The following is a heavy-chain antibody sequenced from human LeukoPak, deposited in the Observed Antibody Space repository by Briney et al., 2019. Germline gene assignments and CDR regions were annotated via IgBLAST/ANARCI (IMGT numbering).Heavy chain of an antibody. CDR2: VSTSDTP. D-gene: IGHD4-17*01. Sequence: SETLSLTCNVSNDSINNFYWTWIRQPAGRGLEWIGTVSTSDTPHYNPSLKSRVAISIDKSKNHFSLRLISVTAADTAVYFCAGDYSSLVMGHWRQGTPVTVSS. CDR3: AGDYSSLVMGH. V-gene: IGHV4-4*07. CDR1: NDSINNFY. J-gene: IGHJ4*02.